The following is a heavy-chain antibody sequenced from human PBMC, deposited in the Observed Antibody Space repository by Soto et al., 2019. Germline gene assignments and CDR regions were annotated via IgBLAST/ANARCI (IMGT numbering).Heavy chain of an antibody. Sequence: GGSLRLSCAASGFTVSSNYMSWVRQAPGKGLEWVSVIYSGGSTYYADSVKGSFTISRDNSKNTLYLQMNSLGAEDTAVYYCARASRFVEWLGAFDIWGQGTMVTVSS. J-gene: IGHJ3*02. V-gene: IGHV3-66*01. CDR1: GFTVSSNY. D-gene: IGHD3-3*01. CDR2: IYSGGST. CDR3: ARASRFVEWLGAFDI.